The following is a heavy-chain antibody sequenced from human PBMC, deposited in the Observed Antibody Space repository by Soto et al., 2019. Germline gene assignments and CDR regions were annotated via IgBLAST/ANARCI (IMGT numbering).Heavy chain of an antibody. V-gene: IGHV4-30-2*01. J-gene: IGHJ4*02. Sequence: SETLSLTCAVSGGSISSGGYSWSWIRQPPGKGLEWIGYIYHSGSTYYNPSLKSRVTISVDRSKNQFSLKLSSVTAADTAVYYCARGNVVAIDYWGQGTLVTVST. CDR2: IYHSGST. D-gene: IGHD2-21*01. CDR1: GGSISSGGYS. CDR3: ARGNVVAIDY.